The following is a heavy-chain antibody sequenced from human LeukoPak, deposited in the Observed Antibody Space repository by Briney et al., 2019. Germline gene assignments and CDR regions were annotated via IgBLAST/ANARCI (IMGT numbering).Heavy chain of an antibody. D-gene: IGHD3-22*01. CDR2: MKEDGSEI. J-gene: IGHJ4*02. V-gene: IGHV3-7*01. Sequence: GGSLRLSCVGSGFTFSAYWMDWVRQAPGKGLEWVATMKEDGSEIYYVDSVEGRFTISRDNAKKLVYLQLDRLRVEDTAVYYCARESLRYYQDTSGSGYYFDLWGQGTLVTVST. CDR1: GFTFSAYW. CDR3: ARESLRYYQDTSGSGYYFDL.